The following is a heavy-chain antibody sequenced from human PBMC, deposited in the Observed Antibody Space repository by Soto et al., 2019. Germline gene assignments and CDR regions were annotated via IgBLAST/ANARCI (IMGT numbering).Heavy chain of an antibody. D-gene: IGHD2-2*01. CDR2: MNGNSGLT. CDR3: ARDSTSPDY. CDR1: GYSFASND. Sequence: QVHLVQSGAEVKKPGASVKISCKTSGYSFASNDITWGRQAPGQGLEWMGWMNGNSGLTGYAQKFQGRVTMTRNTSISTAYMELSSLKSEDTAVYYCARDSTSPDYWGQGTLVIVSS. J-gene: IGHJ4*02. V-gene: IGHV1-8*01.